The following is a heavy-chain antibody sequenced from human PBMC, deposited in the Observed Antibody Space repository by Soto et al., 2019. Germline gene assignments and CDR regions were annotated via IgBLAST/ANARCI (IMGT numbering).Heavy chain of an antibody. CDR3: ARLSGYDPAGAADK. V-gene: IGHV4-30-4*01. D-gene: IGHD5-12*01. CDR2: TYYSGGS. J-gene: IGHJ4*02. Sequence: QVQLQESGPGLVKASQTLSLTCTLSGASVSSAEHYWSWIRQPPGKGLEWIGYTYYSGGSYYNASLQRRVSISVDTSQNHLSLKLTSVTAADTAVYYCARLSGYDPAGAADKWGPGILVSVSS. CDR1: GASVSSAEHY.